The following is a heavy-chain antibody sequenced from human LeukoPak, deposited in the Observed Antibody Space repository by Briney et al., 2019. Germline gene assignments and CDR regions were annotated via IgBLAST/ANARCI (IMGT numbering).Heavy chain of an antibody. V-gene: IGHV4-59*01. Sequence: SETLSLTCTVSGGSISSYYWSWIRQPPGKGLEWIGYIYYSGSTNYNPSLKSRVTISVDTSKNQFSLKLSSVTAADTAVYYCARGGGSVVTPYYYYYMDVWGKGTTVTISS. J-gene: IGHJ6*03. D-gene: IGHD4-23*01. CDR1: GGSISSYY. CDR3: ARGGGSVVTPYYYYYMDV. CDR2: IYYSGST.